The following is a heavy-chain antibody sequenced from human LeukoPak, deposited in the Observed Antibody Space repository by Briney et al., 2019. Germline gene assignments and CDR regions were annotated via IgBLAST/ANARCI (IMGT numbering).Heavy chain of an antibody. D-gene: IGHD2-21*01. CDR1: GITFNSYG. Sequence: PGGSLRLSCAASGITFNSYGMHWVRQAPDEGLDWVAFIWYDGSNEYYADSVKGRFTISRDNSKNTLYLQMNSLRGEDTAVYYCCGDFDYWGQGTLVTVSS. CDR3: CGDFDY. CDR2: IWYDGSNE. V-gene: IGHV3-30*02. J-gene: IGHJ4*02.